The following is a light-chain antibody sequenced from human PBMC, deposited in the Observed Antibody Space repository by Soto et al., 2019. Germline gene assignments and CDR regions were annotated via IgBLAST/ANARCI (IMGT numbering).Light chain of an antibody. CDR3: QQFNNYLLT. V-gene: IGKV1D-13*01. Sequence: IQMTQSPSSLSASVGDRVTITCRASQSISGYLNWYQKKPGKAPKLLISDASSLESGVPSRFSGSGSGTDFTLTISSLQPEDFATYYCQQFNNYLLTFGGGTKVDIK. J-gene: IGKJ4*01. CDR1: QSISGY. CDR2: DAS.